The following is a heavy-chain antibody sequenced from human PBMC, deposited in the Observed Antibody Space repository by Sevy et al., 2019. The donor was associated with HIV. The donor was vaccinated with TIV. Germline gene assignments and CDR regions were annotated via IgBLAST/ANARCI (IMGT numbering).Heavy chain of an antibody. Sequence: GGSLRLSCAASGFTFSNYTMNWVRQAPGKGLEWVSGISGSGDNTYYVDSVKGRFSISRDNSNNTLYLQMNNLRAEDTAVYYCTKGSRDGYQSDYWGQGTLVTVSS. D-gene: IGHD5-12*01. V-gene: IGHV3-23*01. CDR3: TKGSRDGYQSDY. CDR2: ISGSGDNT. J-gene: IGHJ4*02. CDR1: GFTFSNYT.